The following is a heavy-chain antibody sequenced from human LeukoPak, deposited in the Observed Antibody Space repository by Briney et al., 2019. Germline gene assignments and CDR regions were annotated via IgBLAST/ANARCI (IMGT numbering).Heavy chain of an antibody. CDR1: GGSVSGYY. CDR3: ARHGRRTKIPYYFDY. D-gene: IGHD1-26*01. CDR2: INHSGST. J-gene: IGHJ4*02. Sequence: SETLSLTCAVYGGSVSGYYWSWIRQPPGKGREWIGEINHSGSTNYNPSLKSRVTISVDTSKNQFSLKLSSVTAADTAVYYCARHGRRTKIPYYFDYWGQGTLVTVSS. V-gene: IGHV4-34*01.